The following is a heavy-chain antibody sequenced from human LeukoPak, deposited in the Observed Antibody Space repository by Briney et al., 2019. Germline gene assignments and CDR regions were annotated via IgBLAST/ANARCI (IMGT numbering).Heavy chain of an antibody. CDR2: IHYSGTT. J-gene: IGHJ4*02. V-gene: IGHV4-59*01. D-gene: IGHD2-2*01. CDR1: GGSISRYY. Sequence: PSETLSLTCTVSGGSISRYYWSWVRQPPGKGLEWIGYIHYSGTTDYNPSLKSRGTISVDTSKSQFSLRLNSVTAADPAVYYCAGGGYCTRNSCFAPLFDYWGQGTLATVSS. CDR3: AGGGYCTRNSCFAPLFDY.